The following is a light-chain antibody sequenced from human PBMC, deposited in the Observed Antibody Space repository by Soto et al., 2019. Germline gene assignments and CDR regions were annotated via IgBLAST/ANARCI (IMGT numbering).Light chain of an antibody. V-gene: IGLV2-14*03. CDR1: SRDIGAYNY. CDR3: TSYTGSNTLEV. Sequence: QSALTQPASVSGSPGQSITISCTGTSRDIGAYNYVSWYRQHPGKAPQLLIYDVNNRPSGVSHRFSGSQSGNTASLTISGLQSDDEADYFCTSYTGSNTLEVFGPGTKLTVL. J-gene: IGLJ1*01. CDR2: DVN.